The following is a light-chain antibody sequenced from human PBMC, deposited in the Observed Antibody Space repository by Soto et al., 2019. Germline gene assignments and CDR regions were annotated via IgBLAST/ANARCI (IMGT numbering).Light chain of an antibody. J-gene: IGLJ1*01. CDR2: EVS. Sequence: QSALTQPPSASGSPGQSVTISCTGTSSDVGGYNYVSWYQQHPGKAPKLMIYEVSQRPSGVPDRFSGSKSGNTASLTVSGLQAEDEADYYCTAYAGSNNPGVFGTGTKLTVL. V-gene: IGLV2-8*01. CDR3: TAYAGSNNPGV. CDR1: SSDVGGYNY.